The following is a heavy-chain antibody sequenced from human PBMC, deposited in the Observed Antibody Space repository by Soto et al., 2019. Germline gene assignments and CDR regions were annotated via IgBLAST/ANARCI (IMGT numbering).Heavy chain of an antibody. CDR2: ISAYNGNT. CDR3: ARVDWNYYWFDP. V-gene: IGHV1-18*01. Sequence: ASVKVSCKASGYTFTSYGISCVRQAPGQGLEWMGWISAYNGNTNYAQKLQGRVTMTTDTSTSTAYMELRSLRSDDTAVYYCARVDWNYYWFDPWGQGTLVTVSS. J-gene: IGHJ5*02. D-gene: IGHD1-7*01. CDR1: GYTFTSYG.